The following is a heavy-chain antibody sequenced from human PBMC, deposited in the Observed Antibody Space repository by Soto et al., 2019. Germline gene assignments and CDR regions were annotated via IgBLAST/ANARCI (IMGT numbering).Heavy chain of an antibody. J-gene: IGHJ4*02. D-gene: IGHD6-19*01. CDR3: AKIAVAGPTGGDY. CDR1: GFIFENFG. CDR2: ISGSGFKK. Sequence: PGGSLRLSCAASGFIFENFGMSWVRQAPGKGLEWISSISGSGFKKYYADSVKGRFTISRDNSKNTLYLQMNSLRAEDTAVYYCAKIAVAGPTGGDYWGQGTLVTVSS. V-gene: IGHV3-23*01.